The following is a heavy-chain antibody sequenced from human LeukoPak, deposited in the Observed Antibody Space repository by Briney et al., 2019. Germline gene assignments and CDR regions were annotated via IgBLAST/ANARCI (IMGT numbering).Heavy chain of an antibody. CDR2: ISSSGSTI. CDR3: ARAQTYGDSRLLLDY. D-gene: IGHD4-17*01. J-gene: IGHJ4*02. V-gene: IGHV3-48*03. CDR1: GFTFSSYE. Sequence: PGGSLRLSCAASGFTFSSYEMNWVRQAPGKGLEWVSYISSSGSTIYYADSVKGRFTISRDNAKNSQYLQMSSLRVEDTALYYCARAQTYGDSRLLLDYWGQGTLVTVSS.